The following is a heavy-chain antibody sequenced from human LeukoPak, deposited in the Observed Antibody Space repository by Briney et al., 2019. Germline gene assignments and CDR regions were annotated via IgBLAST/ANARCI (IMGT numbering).Heavy chain of an antibody. CDR1: GFTFSSYG. V-gene: IGHV3-30*02. D-gene: IGHD6-6*01. Sequence: GGSLRLSCAASGFTFSSYGMHWVRQAPGKGLEWVAFIRYDGSNKYYADSVKGRFTISRDNSRNTLYLQMNSLRAEDTAVYYCYSHTKRYSSSSHWFDPWGQGTLVTVSS. CDR2: IRYDGSNK. CDR3: YSHTKRYSSSSHWFDP. J-gene: IGHJ5*02.